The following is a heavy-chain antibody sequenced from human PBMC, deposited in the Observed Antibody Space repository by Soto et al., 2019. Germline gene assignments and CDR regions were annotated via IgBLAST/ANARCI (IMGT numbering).Heavy chain of an antibody. CDR1: GGSVSNKTYY. D-gene: IGHD4-17*01. Sequence: SETLSLTCSVSGGSVSNKTYYWIWIRQPPGKRLEWIGYVYYSGTTNYNPSLKSRVTISVDLSKNQFSLRLSSVTTADTALYYCARTTAVPNTLRSRYFFDYWGQGTLVTVSS. CDR3: ARTTAVPNTLRSRYFFDY. J-gene: IGHJ4*02. CDR2: VYYSGTT. V-gene: IGHV4-61*01.